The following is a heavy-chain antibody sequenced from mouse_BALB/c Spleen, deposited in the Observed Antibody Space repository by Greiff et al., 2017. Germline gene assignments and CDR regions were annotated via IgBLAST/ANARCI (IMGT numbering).Heavy chain of an antibody. J-gene: IGHJ4*01. CDR3: ARSWDPYAMDY. CDR2: INPYNDGT. Sequence: LQESGPELVKPGASVKMSCKASGYTFTSYVMHWVKQKPGQGLEWIGYINPYNDGTKYNEKFKGKATLTSDKSSSTAYMELSSLTSEDSAVYYCARSWDPYAMDYWGQGTSVTVSS. V-gene: IGHV1-14*01. D-gene: IGHD4-1*01. CDR1: GYTFTSYV.